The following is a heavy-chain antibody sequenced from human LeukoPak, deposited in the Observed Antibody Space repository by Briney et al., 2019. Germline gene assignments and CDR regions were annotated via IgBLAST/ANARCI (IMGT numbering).Heavy chain of an antibody. Sequence: ASVKVSCKASGYTFTGYYMHWVRQAPGQGLEWMGWINPNSGGTNYAQKFQGRVTMTRDTSISTAYMELSRLRSDDTAVYYCARDLGYYDSSGYKDYFDYWGQGTLVTVSS. CDR3: ARDLGYYDSSGYKDYFDY. CDR1: GYTFTGYY. D-gene: IGHD3-22*01. J-gene: IGHJ4*02. V-gene: IGHV1-2*02. CDR2: INPNSGGT.